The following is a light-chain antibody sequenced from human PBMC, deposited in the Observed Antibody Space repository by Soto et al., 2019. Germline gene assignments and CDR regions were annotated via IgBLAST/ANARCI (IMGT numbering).Light chain of an antibody. V-gene: IGKV1-5*03. CDR1: QTISSW. Sequence: DIQMTQSTSTLSGSVGDRVTITCRASQTISSWLAWYQQKPGKAPKLLIYKASNLESGVPSRFTGSGSGTEFTLTISSLQPDDFATYYCQQYNSWTFGQGTKVDIK. CDR3: QQYNSWT. J-gene: IGKJ1*01. CDR2: KAS.